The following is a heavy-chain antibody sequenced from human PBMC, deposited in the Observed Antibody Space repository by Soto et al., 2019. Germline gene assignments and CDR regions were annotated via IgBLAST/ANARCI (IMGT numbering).Heavy chain of an antibody. CDR2: INPNSGGT. J-gene: IGHJ6*02. CDR3: ARAEYDYVWGSYRYSYYYYGMDV. Sequence: GASVKVSCKASGYTFTGYYMHWVRQAPGQGLEWMGWINPNSGGTNYAQKFQGWVTMTRDTSISTAYMELSRLRSDDTAVYYCARAEYDYVWGSYRYSYYYYGMDVWGQGTTVTAP. V-gene: IGHV1-2*04. D-gene: IGHD3-16*02. CDR1: GYTFTGYY.